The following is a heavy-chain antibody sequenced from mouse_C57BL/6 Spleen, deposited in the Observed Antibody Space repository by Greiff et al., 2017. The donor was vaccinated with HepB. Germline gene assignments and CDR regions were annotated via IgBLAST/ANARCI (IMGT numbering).Heavy chain of an antibody. Sequence: VQLQQPGAELVKPGASVKMSCKASGYTFTSYWITWVKQRPGQGLEWIGDIYPGSGSTNYNEKFKSKATLTVDTSSITAYMQLSSLTSEDSAVYYCARKRDYYGSGDYWGQGTTLTVSS. CDR1: GYTFTSYW. J-gene: IGHJ2*01. D-gene: IGHD1-1*01. CDR3: ARKRDYYGSGDY. V-gene: IGHV1-55*01. CDR2: IYPGSGST.